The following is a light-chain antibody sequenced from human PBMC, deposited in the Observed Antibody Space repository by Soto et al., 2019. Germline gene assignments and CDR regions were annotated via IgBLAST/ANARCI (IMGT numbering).Light chain of an antibody. V-gene: IGKV3-15*01. Sequence: EIVMTQSPATLSVSPGERATLSCRASQSAGGSLLWYQQKPGQPPRLLIYGASIRATGVPARFSGSGSGTEFTLTISSLQSEDFVVYYCLQYNDWPYTFGQGTKLEIK. CDR1: QSAGGS. CDR2: GAS. CDR3: LQYNDWPYT. J-gene: IGKJ2*01.